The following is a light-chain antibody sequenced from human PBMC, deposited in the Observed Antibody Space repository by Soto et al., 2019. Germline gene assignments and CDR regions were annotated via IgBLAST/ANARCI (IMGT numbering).Light chain of an antibody. Sequence: DIVMTQSPLSLPVTPGEPASISCRSSQSLLHSNGYNYLDWYLQKPGQSPQLLIYLAYNRASGVPDRFSGRGSGTDFTLKISRVEAEDVGVYYCMQALQTPRTFGLGTKVEIK. CDR3: MQALQTPRT. CDR1: QSLLHSNGYNY. J-gene: IGKJ1*01. CDR2: LAY. V-gene: IGKV2-28*01.